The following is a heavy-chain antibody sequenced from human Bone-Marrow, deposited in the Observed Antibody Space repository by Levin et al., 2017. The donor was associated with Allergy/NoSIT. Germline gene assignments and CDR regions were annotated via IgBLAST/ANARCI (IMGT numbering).Heavy chain of an antibody. Sequence: GSLRLSCAVYGGSFSGYYWTWIRQPPGKGLEWIGTINHSGSTNYNPSLKNRVTISVDTSKTQFSLKLSSVTAADTAVFFCARSGCDRPNFHFDYWGQGTLVTVSS. V-gene: IGHV4-34*01. D-gene: IGHD2-2*02. CDR3: ARSGCDRPNFHFDY. J-gene: IGHJ4*02. CDR1: GGSFSGYY. CDR2: INHSGST.